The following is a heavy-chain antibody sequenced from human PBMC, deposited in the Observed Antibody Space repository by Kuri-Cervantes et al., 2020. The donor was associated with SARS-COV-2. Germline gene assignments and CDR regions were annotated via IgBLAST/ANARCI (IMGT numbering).Heavy chain of an antibody. D-gene: IGHD2-2*02. Sequence: GGSLRLSCAASGFTFSSYGMHWVRQAPGKGLEWVAVIWYDGSNKYYAGSVKGRFTISRGNSKNTLYLQMNSLRAEDTAVYYCARARDIIVVPAAIANYFDYWGQGTLVTVSS. CDR2: IWYDGSNK. CDR1: GFTFSSYG. CDR3: ARARDIIVVPAAIANYFDY. V-gene: IGHV3-33*01. J-gene: IGHJ4*02.